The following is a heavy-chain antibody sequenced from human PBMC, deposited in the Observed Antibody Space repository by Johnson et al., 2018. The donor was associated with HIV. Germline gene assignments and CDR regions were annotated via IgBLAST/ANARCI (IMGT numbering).Heavy chain of an antibody. CDR3: TRKGKRIQAFDI. V-gene: IGHV3-30*04. Sequence: QVQLVESGGGVVQPGRSLRLSCAASGFTFSSYAMHWVRQAPGKGLEWVAVISYDGSNKYYADSVKGRFTISRDNSKNTLYLQMNSLRAEDTAVYYCTRKGKRIQAFDIWGQGTMVTVSS. CDR2: ISYDGSNK. D-gene: IGHD5-18*01. CDR1: GFTFSSYA. J-gene: IGHJ3*02.